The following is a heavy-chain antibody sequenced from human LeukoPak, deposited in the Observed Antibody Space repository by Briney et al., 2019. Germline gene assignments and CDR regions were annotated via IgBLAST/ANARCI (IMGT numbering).Heavy chain of an antibody. D-gene: IGHD5-18*01. CDR3: AKGPNAVTTPSVDY. Sequence: PGRSLRLSCAASGFTFDDYAMHWVRRAPGKGLEWVSGISWNSGSIGYADSVKGRFTISRDNAKNSLYLQMNSLRAEDTALYYCAKGPNAVTTPSVDYSXXXTLVTVSS. CDR2: ISWNSGSI. J-gene: IGHJ4*01. V-gene: IGHV3-9*01. CDR1: GFTFDDYA.